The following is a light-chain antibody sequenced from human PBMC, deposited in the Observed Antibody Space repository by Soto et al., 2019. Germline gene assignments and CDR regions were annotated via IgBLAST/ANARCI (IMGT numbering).Light chain of an antibody. CDR3: QQYGSSRTYT. V-gene: IGKV3-20*01. CDR1: QSVSSSY. Sequence: EIVLTQSPGTLSLSPGERATLSCRASQSVSSSYLAWYQQKPGQAPSLLIYGASSRATGIPDRFSGSGSGTDFTLTISRLEPEDFAVYYCQQYGSSRTYTFGQGTKLEIK. CDR2: GAS. J-gene: IGKJ2*01.